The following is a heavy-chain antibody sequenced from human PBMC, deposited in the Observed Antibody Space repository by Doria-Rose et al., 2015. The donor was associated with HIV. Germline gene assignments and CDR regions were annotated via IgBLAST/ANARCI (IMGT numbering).Heavy chain of an antibody. Sequence: QVTLKESGPVLVKPTETLTLTCTVSGVSLSSPGMGVSWTRQPPGKALEWLANIFSDDDRYYKTSLKSRLTISRGTSKSQVVLTMTDMDPVDTATYYCARIKSSRWYHKYYFDFWGQGTLVIVSA. J-gene: IGHJ4*02. CDR1: GVSLSSPGMG. V-gene: IGHV2-26*01. CDR2: IFSDDDR. CDR3: ARIKSSRWYHKYYFDF. D-gene: IGHD6-13*01.